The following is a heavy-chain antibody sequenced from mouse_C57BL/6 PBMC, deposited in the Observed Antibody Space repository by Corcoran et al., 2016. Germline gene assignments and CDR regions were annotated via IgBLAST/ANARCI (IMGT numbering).Heavy chain of an antibody. CDR2: INPNNGGT. CDR3: ARSPFSELGLPYAMDY. D-gene: IGHD4-1*01. J-gene: IGHJ4*01. CDR1: GYTFTDYY. V-gene: IGHV1-26*01. Sequence: EVQLQQSGPELVKPGASVKISCKASGYTFTDYYMNWVKQSHGKSLEWIGDINPNNGGTSYNQKFKGKATLTVDKSSSTAYMELRSLTSEDSAVYYCARSPFSELGLPYAMDYWGQGTSVTVSA.